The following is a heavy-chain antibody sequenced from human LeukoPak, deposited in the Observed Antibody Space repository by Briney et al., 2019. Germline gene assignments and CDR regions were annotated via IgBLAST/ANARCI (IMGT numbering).Heavy chain of an antibody. V-gene: IGHV3-23*01. CDR2: ISGSGGTT. D-gene: IGHD1-1*01. Sequence: GGSLRLSCAASAFSFGNYDMTWVRQAPGKGLEWVSAISGSGGTTYYADSVKGRFTISRDNSNNTLYLQMNSLIAEDTALDYCAKGGKHWQVEIWFDNWGQGVLVTVSS. CDR3: AKGGKHWQVEIWFDN. J-gene: IGHJ4*02. CDR1: AFSFGNYD.